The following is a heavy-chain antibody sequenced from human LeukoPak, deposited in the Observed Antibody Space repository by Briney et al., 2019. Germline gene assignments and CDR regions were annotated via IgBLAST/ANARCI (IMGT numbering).Heavy chain of an antibody. J-gene: IGHJ3*02. CDR3: AMRDRGYGLDI. CDR1: GFSLRAYD. D-gene: IGHD3-10*01. CDR2: INGGGDIM. Sequence: PGGSLRLSCAASGFSLRAYDLIWVRQAPGKGLDWVSIINGGGDIMMYEDSVKGRLTISRDNSKNTFCLQMNSLRVEDTAVYYCAMRDRGYGLDIWGQGTMVTVSS. V-gene: IGHV3-23*01.